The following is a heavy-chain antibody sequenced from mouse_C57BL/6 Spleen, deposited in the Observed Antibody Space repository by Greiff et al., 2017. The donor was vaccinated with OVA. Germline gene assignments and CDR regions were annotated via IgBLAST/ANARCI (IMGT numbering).Heavy chain of an antibody. CDR2: INPGSGGT. D-gene: IGHD2-4*01. V-gene: IGHV1-54*01. CDR3: ARSYDSYYFDY. Sequence: QVQLKQSGAELVRPGTSVKVSCKASGYAFTNYLIEWVKQRPGQGLEWIGVINPGSGGTNYNEKFKGKATLTADKSSSTAYMQLSSLTSEDSAVYFCARSYDSYYFDYWGKGTTLTVSS. CDR1: GYAFTNYL. J-gene: IGHJ2*01.